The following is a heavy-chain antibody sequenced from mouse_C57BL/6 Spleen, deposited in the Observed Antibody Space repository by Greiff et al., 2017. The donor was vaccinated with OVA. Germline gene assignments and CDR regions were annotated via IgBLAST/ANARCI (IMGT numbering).Heavy chain of an antibody. Sequence: VKLMESGPGLVQPSQSLSITCTVSGFSLTSYGVHWVRQSPGKGLEWLGVIWRGGSTDYNAAFMSRLSITKDNSKSQVFFKMNSLQADDTAIYYCAKKTGYYYGSSYYAMDYWGQGTSVTVSS. D-gene: IGHD1-1*01. CDR3: AKKTGYYYGSSYYAMDY. CDR2: IWRGGST. V-gene: IGHV2-5*01. J-gene: IGHJ4*01. CDR1: GFSLTSYG.